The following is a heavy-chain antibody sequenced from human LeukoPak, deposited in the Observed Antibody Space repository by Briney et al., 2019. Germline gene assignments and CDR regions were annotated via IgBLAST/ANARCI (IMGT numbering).Heavy chain of an antibody. CDR3: ARAAYCGGDCYLFDY. Sequence: PSETLSLTCTVSSDSIYSSNYYWGWIRQPPGKGLEWIGSIYYSGSAYYNSSLKSRVTISVDTSKNQFSLKLSSLTAADTSVYYCARAAYCGGDCYLFDYWGQGTLVTVFS. V-gene: IGHV4-39*01. D-gene: IGHD2-21*02. CDR1: SDSIYSSNYY. CDR2: IYYSGSA. J-gene: IGHJ4*02.